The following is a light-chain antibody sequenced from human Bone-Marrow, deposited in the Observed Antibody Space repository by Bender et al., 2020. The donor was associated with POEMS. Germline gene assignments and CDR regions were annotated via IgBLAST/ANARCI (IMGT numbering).Light chain of an antibody. CDR1: TSDVGNYNL. J-gene: IGLJ2*01. V-gene: IGLV2-23*01. Sequence: QSALTQPDSVSGSLGQSITLSCTGTTSDVGNYNLVSWYQQHPGKVPKLMIYEGTKRPSGVSNRFSGSKSDNTAALTIAGLQADEEADYYCCSYSSNTTTWLFGGGNKLTVL. CDR2: EGT. CDR3: CSYSSNTTTWL.